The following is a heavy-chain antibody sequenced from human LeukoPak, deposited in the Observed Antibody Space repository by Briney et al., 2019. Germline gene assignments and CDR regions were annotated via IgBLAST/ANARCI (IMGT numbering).Heavy chain of an antibody. CDR1: GFTFSSYS. V-gene: IGHV3-21*01. Sequence: GGSLRLSCAASGFTFSSYSMNWVRQAPGKVLEWLSSISSSSSYIYYADSVKGRFTISRDNAKNSLYLQMNSLRAEDTAVYYCARDTYYDILTGDFWGQGTLVTVSS. D-gene: IGHD3-9*01. J-gene: IGHJ4*02. CDR2: ISSSSSYI. CDR3: ARDTYYDILTGDF.